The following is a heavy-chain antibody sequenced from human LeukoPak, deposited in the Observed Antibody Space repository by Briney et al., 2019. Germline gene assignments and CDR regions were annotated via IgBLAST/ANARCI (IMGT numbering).Heavy chain of an antibody. CDR1: GYSISSGYY. D-gene: IGHD3-22*01. J-gene: IGHJ3*02. V-gene: IGHV4-38-2*02. CDR3: ARSDYYGSSWTDAFDI. CDR2: IYYSGST. Sequence: PSETLSLTCTVSGYSISSGYYWGWIRQPPGKGLEWIGSIYYSGSTYYNPSLKSRVTITVDTSKNQFSLKLNSVTAADTAVYYCARSDYYGSSWTDAFDIWGQGTMVTVSS.